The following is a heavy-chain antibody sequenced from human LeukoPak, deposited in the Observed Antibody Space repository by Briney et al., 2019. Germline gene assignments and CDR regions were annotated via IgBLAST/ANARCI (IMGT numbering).Heavy chain of an antibody. D-gene: IGHD6-19*01. CDR2: IGTSGGTT. V-gene: IGHV3-23*01. Sequence: GGSLRLSCAASGFAFSTYVMSWVRQAPGKGLDWVSAIGTSGGTTYYADSVKGRFTISRDTSKNTLYLQMNSLRADDTAVYYCAKRRWLGGIGVADPFDYWGQGTLVTVSS. CDR3: AKRRWLGGIGVADPFDY. J-gene: IGHJ4*02. CDR1: GFAFSTYV.